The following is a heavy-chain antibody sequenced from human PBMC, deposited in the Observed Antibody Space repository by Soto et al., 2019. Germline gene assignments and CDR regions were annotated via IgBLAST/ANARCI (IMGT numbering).Heavy chain of an antibody. J-gene: IGHJ4*02. Sequence: EVQLVESGGGLVKPGGSLRLSCAASGFTFSSYSMNWARQAPGKGLEWVSSISSSSSYIYYADSVKGRFTISRDNAKNSLYLQMNSLRAEDTAVYYCARSYSGSLNDFDYWGQGTLVTVSS. V-gene: IGHV3-21*01. CDR2: ISSSSSYI. CDR1: GFTFSSYS. CDR3: ARSYSGSLNDFDY. D-gene: IGHD5-12*01.